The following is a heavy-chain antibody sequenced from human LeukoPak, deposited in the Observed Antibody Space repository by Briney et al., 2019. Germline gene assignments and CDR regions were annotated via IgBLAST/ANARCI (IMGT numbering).Heavy chain of an antibody. J-gene: IGHJ4*02. V-gene: IGHV4-30-4*08. Sequence: SETLSLTCTVSGGSISSGDYYWSWIRQPPGKGLEWIGYTYYSGSTYYNPSLKSRVTISVDTSKNQFSLKLSSVTAADTAVYYCARVQLDTAMIDHWGQGTLVTVFS. CDR2: TYYSGST. D-gene: IGHD5-18*01. CDR3: ARVQLDTAMIDH. CDR1: GGSISSGDYY.